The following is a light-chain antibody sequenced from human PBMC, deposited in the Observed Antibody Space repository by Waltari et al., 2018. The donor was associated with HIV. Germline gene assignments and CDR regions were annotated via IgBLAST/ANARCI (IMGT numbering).Light chain of an antibody. CDR3: QQYDDGPRGIT. V-gene: IGKV3-15*01. J-gene: IGKJ2*01. CDR2: EAA. CDR1: QSISAK. Sequence: EIVMTQSPPTLSVSPGQRVTLSCRAIQSISAKVAWYQQRPGQAPRLLIYEAANRPTGIPARFSGSGSGTEFTLTISSLQSEDFATYFCQQYDDGPRGITFGQGTMLEIK.